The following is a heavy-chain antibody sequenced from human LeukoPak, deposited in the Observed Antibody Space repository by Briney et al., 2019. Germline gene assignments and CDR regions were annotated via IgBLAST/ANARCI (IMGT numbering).Heavy chain of an antibody. J-gene: IGHJ2*01. Sequence: GGSLRLSCAASGFTVSSNYMSWVRQAPGKGLEWVSVIYTGGRANYADSVEGRFTISRDNSKNRLSLQMNSLRAEDTAVYYCARFYDYTPGSYGWYFDLWGRGTLVTVSS. CDR2: IYTGGRA. V-gene: IGHV3-53*01. CDR1: GFTVSSNY. D-gene: IGHD3-10*01. CDR3: ARFYDYTPGSYGWYFDL.